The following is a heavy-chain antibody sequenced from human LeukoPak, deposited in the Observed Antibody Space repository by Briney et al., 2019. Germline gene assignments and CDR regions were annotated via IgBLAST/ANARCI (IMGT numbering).Heavy chain of an antibody. D-gene: IGHD2-15*01. J-gene: IGHJ4*02. Sequence: PGESLRLSCAASGFTFSSYEMNWVRQAPGKGLEWVSYISSSGSTIYYADSVKGRFTISRDNAKNSLYLQMNSLRAEDTAVYYCASYPLEYCSGGSCYSGAWGGYYFDYWGQGTLVTVSS. CDR2: ISSSGSTI. CDR3: ASYPLEYCSGGSCYSGAWGGYYFDY. CDR1: GFTFSSYE. V-gene: IGHV3-48*03.